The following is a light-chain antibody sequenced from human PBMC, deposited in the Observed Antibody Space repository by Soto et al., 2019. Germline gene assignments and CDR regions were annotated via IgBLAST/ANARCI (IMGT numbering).Light chain of an antibody. CDR1: QSVLSSANNKNY. V-gene: IGKV4-1*01. J-gene: IGKJ5*01. CDR2: WAT. CDR3: KQYYGAPIT. Sequence: DIVMTQSPDSLAVSLGERANINCKSSQSVLSSANNKNYLAWYQQKPAQPPKQLIYWATTRESGVPDRFSGSGSGTDFTLSISSLQAEDVAVYYCKQYYGAPITFGQGTRLEIK.